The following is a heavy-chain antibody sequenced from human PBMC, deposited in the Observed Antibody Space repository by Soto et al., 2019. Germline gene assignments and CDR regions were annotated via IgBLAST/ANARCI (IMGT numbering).Heavy chain of an antibody. CDR3: VKRSGQSNGWGAFDI. CDR1: GFTCRSYA. V-gene: IGHV3-23*01. J-gene: IGHJ3*02. Sequence: DVQLLESGGGLVQPGGSLRVSCAASGFTCRSYAMCWVRQAPRKGLEWLSCVGGSGDSTYYADSVKGRFTISRDNSKNTVDLQMNSLRADDTAVYYCVKRSGQSNGWGAFDIWGQGAMVTVSS. D-gene: IGHD6-19*01. CDR2: VGGSGDST.